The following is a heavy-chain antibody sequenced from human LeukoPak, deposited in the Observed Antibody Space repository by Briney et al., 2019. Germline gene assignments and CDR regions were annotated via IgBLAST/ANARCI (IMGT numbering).Heavy chain of an antibody. CDR2: ISYDGSNK. CDR1: GFTFSSYG. V-gene: IGHV3-30*18. CDR3: AKDGAVAGYYYGMDV. Sequence: PGRSLRLSCAASGFTFSSYGMHWVRQAPGKGLEWVAVISYDGSNKYYADSVKGRFTISRDNSKNTLYLQMNSLRAEDTAVYYCAKDGAVAGYYYGMDVWGQGTTVTVSS. D-gene: IGHD6-19*01. J-gene: IGHJ6*02.